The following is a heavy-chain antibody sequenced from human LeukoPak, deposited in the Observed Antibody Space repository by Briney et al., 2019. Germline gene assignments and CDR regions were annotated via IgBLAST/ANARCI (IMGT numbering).Heavy chain of an antibody. CDR2: IYHSGST. Sequence: SGTLSLTCAVSGRSISSSNWWSWVRQPPGKGLEWIGEIYHSGSTNYNPSLKSRVTISVDKSKNQFSLKLSSVTATDTAVYYCATYKPQWLGFDYWGQGTLVTVSS. D-gene: IGHD6-19*01. V-gene: IGHV4-4*02. CDR1: GRSISSSNW. J-gene: IGHJ4*02. CDR3: ATYKPQWLGFDY.